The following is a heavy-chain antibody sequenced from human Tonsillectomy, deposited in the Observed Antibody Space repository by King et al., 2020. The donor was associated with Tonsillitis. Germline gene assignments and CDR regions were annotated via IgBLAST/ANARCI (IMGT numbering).Heavy chain of an antibody. CDR1: GFTVSSNY. CDR3: ARVRTSSWYVDY. CDR2: IYSGGST. V-gene: IGHV3-66*01. Sequence: VQLVESGGGLVQPGGSLRLSCAASGFTVSSNYMSWVRQAPGKGLEWVSVIYSGGSTYYADSVKGRFTISRDNSNNTLYLQMNNLRVEDTAVYYCARVRTSSWYVDYWGQGTLVTVYS. J-gene: IGHJ4*02. D-gene: IGHD2-2*01.